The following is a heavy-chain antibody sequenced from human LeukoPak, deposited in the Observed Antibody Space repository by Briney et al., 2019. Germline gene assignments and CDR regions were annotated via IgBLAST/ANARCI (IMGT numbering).Heavy chain of an antibody. Sequence: SETLSLTCAVSGDSISSSHWWAWIRQPPGKGLEWIGEIHHSGNTDYNPSLKSRVTISLDKSKNEFSLQMRSVTAADTAFYYCARDQSVRSWYFDSWGQGALVTVSS. V-gene: IGHV4-4*02. D-gene: IGHD6-13*01. CDR3: ARDQSVRSWYFDS. CDR1: GDSISSSHW. CDR2: IHHSGNT. J-gene: IGHJ4*02.